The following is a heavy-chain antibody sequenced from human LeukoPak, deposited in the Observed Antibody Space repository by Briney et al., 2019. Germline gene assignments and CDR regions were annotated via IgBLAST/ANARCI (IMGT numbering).Heavy chain of an antibody. CDR3: AKGGSSQPNYFNY. V-gene: IGHV3-23*01. Sequence: GGSLRLSCAASGFTFSSYEMNWVRQAPGKGLEWVSAITGSCDNTYYADSVKGRFTISRDNSKNTLYVQMNSLRAKDTAVYYCAKGGSSQPNYFNYWGQGTLVTVSS. CDR1: GFTFSSYE. J-gene: IGHJ4*02. D-gene: IGHD6-6*01. CDR2: ITGSCDNT.